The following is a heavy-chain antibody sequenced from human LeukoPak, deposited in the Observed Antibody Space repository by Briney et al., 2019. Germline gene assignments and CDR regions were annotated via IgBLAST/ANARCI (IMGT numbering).Heavy chain of an antibody. Sequence: GGSLRLSCAASGFTFSSYAMHWVRQAPGKGLEWVAVISYDGSNKYYADSVKGRFTISRDNSKNTLYLQMNSLRVEDTAVYYCAREGVLRYFDWLLSEEYYFDYWGQGTLVTVSS. J-gene: IGHJ4*02. CDR3: AREGVLRYFDWLLSEEYYFDY. CDR1: GFTFSSYA. D-gene: IGHD3-9*01. CDR2: ISYDGSNK. V-gene: IGHV3-30-3*01.